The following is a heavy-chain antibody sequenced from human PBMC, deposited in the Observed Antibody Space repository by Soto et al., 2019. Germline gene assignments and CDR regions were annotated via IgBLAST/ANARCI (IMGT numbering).Heavy chain of an antibody. CDR2: IYYSGST. CDR1: GGSISSSSYY. V-gene: IGHV4-39*01. J-gene: IGHJ1*01. CDR3: ARQSSYGSGSYFYFQH. D-gene: IGHD3-10*01. Sequence: PSETLSLTCTVSGGSISSSSYYWGWIRQPPGKGLEWIGSIYYSGSTYYNPSLKRRVTISVDTSKNQFSLKLSSVTAADTAVYYCARQSSYGSGSYFYFQHWGQGTMVTVS.